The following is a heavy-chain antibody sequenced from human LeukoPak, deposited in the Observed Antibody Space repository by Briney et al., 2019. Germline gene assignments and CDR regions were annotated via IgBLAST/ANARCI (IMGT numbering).Heavy chain of an antibody. J-gene: IGHJ4*02. CDR1: GGSLTTTAYY. V-gene: IGHV4-39*01. CDR2: IFYSGST. Sequence: PSETLSLTCSVSGGSLTTTAYYWGWIRQPPGKGLEWIGNIFYSGSTYHNPSFKSRLTMSVDTSKNQFSLNLTSVTAADTAVYYCARLGYSSGFIDYWGQGTLVTVSS. D-gene: IGHD2-15*01. CDR3: ARLGYSSGFIDY.